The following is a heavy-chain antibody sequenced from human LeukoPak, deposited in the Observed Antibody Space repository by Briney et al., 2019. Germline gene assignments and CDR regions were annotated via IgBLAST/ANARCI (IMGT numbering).Heavy chain of an antibody. J-gene: IGHJ3*02. CDR1: GFTFSSYA. V-gene: IGHV3-23*01. CDR2: ISGSGGST. Sequence: GGSLRLSCAASGFTFSSYAMSWVRQAPGKGLEWVSVISGSGGSTYYADSVKGRFTISRDNSKNTVYLQMKSLRAEDTAVYYCAKTRMDEVAFDIWGQGTMVTVSS. D-gene: IGHD2-2*01. CDR3: AKTRMDEVAFDI.